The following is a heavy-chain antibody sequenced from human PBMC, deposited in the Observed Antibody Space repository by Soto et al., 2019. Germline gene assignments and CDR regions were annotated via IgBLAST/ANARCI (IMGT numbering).Heavy chain of an antibody. CDR1: GGSISTINW. D-gene: IGHD6-6*01. V-gene: IGHV4-4*02. CDR2: IYQIGST. Sequence: PSETLSLTCAVSGGSISTINWWTWVRQPPGKGLDWIGEIYQIGSTSYNPSLESRVTISIDKSKNQFSLKLRSVTAADTAVYYCARVSSSSAFGMDVWGQGTTVTVTS. J-gene: IGHJ6*02. CDR3: ARVSSSSAFGMDV.